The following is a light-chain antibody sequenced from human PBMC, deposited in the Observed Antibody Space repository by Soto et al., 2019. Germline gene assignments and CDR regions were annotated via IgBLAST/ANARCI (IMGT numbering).Light chain of an antibody. CDR2: LGS. CDR3: MQPLQTLPYT. J-gene: IGKJ2*01. V-gene: IGKV2-28*01. CDR1: QSLLHSNGYNY. Sequence: DIVMTQSPLSLPVTPGEPASISCRSSQSLLHSNGYNYLDWYLQKPGQSPQLLIYLGSNRASGVPDRFRGSGSGTDFTLKISRVEAEDVGVYYCMQPLQTLPYTFGQGTKLEIK.